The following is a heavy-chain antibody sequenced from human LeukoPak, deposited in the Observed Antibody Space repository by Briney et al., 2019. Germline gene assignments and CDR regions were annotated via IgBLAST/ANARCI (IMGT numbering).Heavy chain of an antibody. V-gene: IGHV1-2*02. J-gene: IGHJ4*02. CDR3: ARSYDSSGYSDY. CDR2: INPNSGGT. Sequence: ASVKVSCKASGYTFTGYYMHWVRQAPGQGLKWMGWINPNSGGTNYAQKFQGRVTMTRDTSISTAYMELSRLRSDDTAVYYCARSYDSSGYSDYWGQGTLVTVSS. D-gene: IGHD3-22*01. CDR1: GYTFTGYY.